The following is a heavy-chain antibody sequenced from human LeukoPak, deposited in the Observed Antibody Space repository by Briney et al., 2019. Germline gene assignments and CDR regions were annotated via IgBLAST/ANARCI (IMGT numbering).Heavy chain of an antibody. J-gene: IGHJ4*02. D-gene: IGHD3-16*01. Sequence: ASVKVSCKASGYTFTSYYVHWVRQAPGQGLEWMGIINPSGGSTSYAQKFQGRVTMTRDTSTSTVYMELSSLRSEDTAVYYCARVGGEGYFDYWGQGTLVTVSS. CDR2: INPSGGST. V-gene: IGHV1-46*01. CDR3: ARVGGEGYFDY. CDR1: GYTFTSYY.